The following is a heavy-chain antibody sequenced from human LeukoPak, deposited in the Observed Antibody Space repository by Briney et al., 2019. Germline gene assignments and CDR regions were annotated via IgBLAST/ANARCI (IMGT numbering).Heavy chain of an antibody. CDR1: GYTFSSYG. V-gene: IGHV1-18*01. CDR3: ARTQYYDILTGYFYYYYYMDV. CDR2: LSAYNGNT. Sequence: GASVKVSCKASGYTFSSYGISWVRQAPGQGLEWMGWLSAYNGNTNYAQKLQGRVTMTTDTSTSTAYMELRSLRSDDTAVYYCARTQYYDILTGYFYYYYYMDVWGKGTTVTVSS. D-gene: IGHD3-9*01. J-gene: IGHJ6*03.